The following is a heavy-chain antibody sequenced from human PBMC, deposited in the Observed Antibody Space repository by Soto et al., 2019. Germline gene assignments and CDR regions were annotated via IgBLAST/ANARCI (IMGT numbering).Heavy chain of an antibody. CDR3: ARCISYGSGSYFHYYYGMDV. CDR1: GGTFSSYA. J-gene: IGHJ6*02. CDR2: IIPIFGTA. V-gene: IGHV1-69*13. D-gene: IGHD3-10*01. Sequence: SVKVSCKASGGTFSSYAISWVRQAPGQGLEWMGGIIPIFGTANYAQKFQGRVTITADESTSTAYMELGSLRSEDTAVYYCARCISYGSGSYFHYYYGMDVWGQGTTVTVSS.